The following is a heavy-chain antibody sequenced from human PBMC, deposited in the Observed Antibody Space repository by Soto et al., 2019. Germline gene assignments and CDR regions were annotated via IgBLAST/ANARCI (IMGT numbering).Heavy chain of an antibody. CDR3: ARGGYGSDYYYMDV. D-gene: IGHD3-10*01. V-gene: IGHV3-13*01. CDR2: IGTAGDT. Sequence: SLRLSCAASGFTFSSYDMHWVRQATGKGLGWVSAIGTAGDTYYPGSVKGRFTISRENAKNSLYLQMNSLRAGDTAVYYCARGGYGSDYYYMDVWGKGTTVTVSS. CDR1: GFTFSSYD. J-gene: IGHJ6*03.